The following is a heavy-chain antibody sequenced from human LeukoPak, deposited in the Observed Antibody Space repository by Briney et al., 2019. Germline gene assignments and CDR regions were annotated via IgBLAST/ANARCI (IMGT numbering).Heavy chain of an antibody. CDR2: ISGDGGST. V-gene: IGHV3-43*01. CDR1: GFTFDDYT. Sequence: PGGSLRLSCAASGFTFDDYTIHGVRQVPGRGLEWFSLISGDGGSTYYAASVKGRFTISRDNSKNFLYLQMNSLRTEDTALYYCAKGWYSSSWYGISRFDYWGQGTLVTVSS. CDR3: AKGWYSSSWYGISRFDY. D-gene: IGHD6-13*01. J-gene: IGHJ4*02.